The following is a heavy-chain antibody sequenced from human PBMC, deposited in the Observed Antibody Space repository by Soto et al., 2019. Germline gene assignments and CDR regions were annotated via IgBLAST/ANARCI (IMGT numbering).Heavy chain of an antibody. D-gene: IGHD2-15*01. Sequence: GGSLRLSCAASGFTFSSYVMHWVRQAPGKGLEWVAVIWYDGSNKYYADSVKGRFTISRDNSKNTLYLQMNSLRAEDTAVYYCARDRVVAATSILDYWGQGTLVTVSS. J-gene: IGHJ4*02. CDR2: IWYDGSNK. CDR1: GFTFSSYV. CDR3: ARDRVVAATSILDY. V-gene: IGHV3-33*01.